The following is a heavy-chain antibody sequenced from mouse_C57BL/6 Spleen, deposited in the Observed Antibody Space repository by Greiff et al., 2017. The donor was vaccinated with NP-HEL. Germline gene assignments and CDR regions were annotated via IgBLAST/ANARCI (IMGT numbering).Heavy chain of an antibody. CDR3: ARLTTVEGYFDV. V-gene: IGHV5-6*01. CDR1: GFTFSSYG. D-gene: IGHD1-1*01. CDR2: ISSGGSYT. Sequence: EVQLQESGGDLVKPGGSLKLSCAASGFTFSSYGMSWVRQTPDKRLEWVATISSGGSYTYYPDSVKGRFTISRDNAKNTLYLQMSSLKSEDTAMYYCARLTTVEGYFDVWGTGTTVTVSS. J-gene: IGHJ1*03.